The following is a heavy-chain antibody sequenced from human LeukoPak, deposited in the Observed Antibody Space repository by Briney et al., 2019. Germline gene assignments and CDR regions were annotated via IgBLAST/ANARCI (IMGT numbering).Heavy chain of an antibody. V-gene: IGHV6-1*01. Sequence: SQTLSLTCAISGDSFSSNSVTWDWIRPSPSRGLEWLVRTYYRSTWYNDYAVSVRGRITVNPDTSKNQFSLHLNSVTPEDTAVYYCARRLTQYDCFDPWGQGILVTVSS. D-gene: IGHD2-2*01. J-gene: IGHJ5*02. CDR2: TYYRSTWYN. CDR1: GDSFSSNSVT. CDR3: ARRLTQYDCFDP.